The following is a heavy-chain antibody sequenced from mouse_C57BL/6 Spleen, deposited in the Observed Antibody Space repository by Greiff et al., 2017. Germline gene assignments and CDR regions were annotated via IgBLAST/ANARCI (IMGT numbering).Heavy chain of an antibody. V-gene: IGHV5-17*01. J-gene: IGHJ2*01. D-gene: IGHD4-1*01. Sequence: EVKLVESGGGLVKPGGSLKLSCAASGFTFSDYGMHWVRQAPEKGLDWVAYISSGSSTIYYADTVKGRFTISRDNAKNTLFLQMTSLRSEDTAMYYCASELGDYWGQGTTLTVSS. CDR2: ISSGSSTI. CDR3: ASELGDY. CDR1: GFTFSDYG.